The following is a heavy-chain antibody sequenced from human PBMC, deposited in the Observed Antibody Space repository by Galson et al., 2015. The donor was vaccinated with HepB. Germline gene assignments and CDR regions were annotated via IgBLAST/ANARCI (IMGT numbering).Heavy chain of an antibody. D-gene: IGHD2-8*02. Sequence: CAISGDSVSSNSVAWDWIRQSPSRGLEWLARTYYRSRWYNDYAVSVESRVTINPDTSKNQFSLQLNSLTPEDTAVYYCARTDCTGGICARPFDYWGQGILVTVSS. V-gene: IGHV6-1*01. CDR3: ARTDCTGGICARPFDY. J-gene: IGHJ4*02. CDR1: GDSVSSNSVA. CDR2: TYYRSRWYN.